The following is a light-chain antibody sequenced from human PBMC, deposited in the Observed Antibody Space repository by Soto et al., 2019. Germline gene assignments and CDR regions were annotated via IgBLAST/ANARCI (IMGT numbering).Light chain of an antibody. V-gene: IGLV2-11*01. Sequence: QSALTQPRSVSGSPGQSVTISCTGTSSDVGGYNYVSWYQQHPGKAPKLMIYDVSKRPSGVPVRFSGSKSGNAASLTISGLQAEDEADYYCCSYAGSYYAFGTGTKLTVL. CDR2: DVS. CDR3: CSYAGSYYA. J-gene: IGLJ1*01. CDR1: SSDVGGYNY.